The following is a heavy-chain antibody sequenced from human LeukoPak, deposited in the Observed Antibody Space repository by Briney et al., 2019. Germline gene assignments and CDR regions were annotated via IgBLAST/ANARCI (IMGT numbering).Heavy chain of an antibody. CDR2: IWYDGSNK. Sequence: PGWSLRLSCAASGFTFSSYGMHWVRQAPGKGLEWVAVIWYDGSNKYYADSVKGRFTISRDNSKNTLYLQMNSLRAEDTAVYYCAREFYDFWSGYYGSEFDYWGQGTLVTVSS. CDR1: GFTFSSYG. J-gene: IGHJ4*02. CDR3: AREFYDFWSGYYGSEFDY. V-gene: IGHV3-33*01. D-gene: IGHD3-3*01.